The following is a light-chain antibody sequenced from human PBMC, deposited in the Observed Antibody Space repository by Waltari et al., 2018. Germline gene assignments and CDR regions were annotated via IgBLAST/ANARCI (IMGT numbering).Light chain of an antibody. CDR1: ESVSHW. Sequence: DIQLTLSPSTLSASVGDSVTITCRASESVSHWLAWHQQRPGKAPRLLIFKASYLEGGVSQRFSGSGSETEFTLTISGLQPDDFATYYCQQYNTYPWTFGQGTKVEIK. V-gene: IGKV1-5*03. CDR2: KAS. CDR3: QQYNTYPWT. J-gene: IGKJ1*01.